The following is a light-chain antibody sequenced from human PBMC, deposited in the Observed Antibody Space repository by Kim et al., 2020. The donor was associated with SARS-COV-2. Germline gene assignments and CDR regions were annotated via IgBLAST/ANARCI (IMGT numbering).Light chain of an antibody. CDR3: SSYAGTNNFYV. J-gene: IGLJ1*01. V-gene: IGLV2-8*01. CDR2: VDN. CDR1: SSDVDGYNF. Sequence: QSVTISCTGTSSDVDGYNFVSWHQQHPDKAPKLIIYVDNKRPSGVPNRVSGSKSGNTASLTVSGLQAEDEADYYCSSYAGTNNFYVFGTGTKVTVL.